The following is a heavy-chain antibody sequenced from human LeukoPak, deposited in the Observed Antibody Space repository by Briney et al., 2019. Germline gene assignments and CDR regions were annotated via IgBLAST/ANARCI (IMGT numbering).Heavy chain of an antibody. D-gene: IGHD1-26*01. J-gene: IGHJ6*02. V-gene: IGHV1-18*01. Sequence: ASVKVSCKASGYTFTRYGISWVRQAPGHGLEWMGWISAYNGNTYYAEKLQGRVAMTTNTSTTTAYMELSGLRSDDTAVYYCARGGIVSSDHYYYYYAMDVWGQGTTVTVSS. CDR3: ARGGIVSSDHYYYYYAMDV. CDR2: ISAYNGNT. CDR1: GYTFTRYG.